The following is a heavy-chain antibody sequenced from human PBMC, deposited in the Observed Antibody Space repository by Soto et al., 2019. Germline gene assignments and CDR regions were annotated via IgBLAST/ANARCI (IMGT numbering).Heavy chain of an antibody. V-gene: IGHV4-59*01. J-gene: IGHJ6*02. CDR3: ARGEDAFFYYGLDV. CDR2: IYDTGISGYTPST. Sequence: SETLSLTCTVSGGSITSSYWIWIRQPPGKRLEWIAYIYDTGISGYTPSTSYNPSLKSRVTMSVDTSNSQFSLKLTSVTAADTAVYYCARGEDAFFYYGLDVWGQGITVTVSS. CDR1: GGSITSSY.